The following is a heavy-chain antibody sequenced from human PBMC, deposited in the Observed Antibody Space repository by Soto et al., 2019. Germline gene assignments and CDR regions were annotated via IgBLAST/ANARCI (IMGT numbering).Heavy chain of an antibody. CDR3: AKFRDWNYSNWFDP. D-gene: IGHD1-7*01. J-gene: IGHJ5*02. CDR1: GFTFSSYA. V-gene: IGHV3-23*01. CDR2: ISGSDGSP. Sequence: GGSLRLSCAASGFTFSSYAMSWVRQAPGKGLELVSSISGSDGSPYYADSVKGRFTISRDNSKNTLFLQMNSLRAEDTAVYYCAKFRDWNYSNWFDPWGQGTLVTVSS.